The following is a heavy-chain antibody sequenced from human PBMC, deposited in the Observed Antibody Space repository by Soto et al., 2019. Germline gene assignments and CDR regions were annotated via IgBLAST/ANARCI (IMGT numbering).Heavy chain of an antibody. CDR1: GGSVNSDTFY. J-gene: IGHJ4*02. D-gene: IGHD6-6*01. CDR2: IYYTGST. Sequence: QVHLQESGPGQVKPSETLSLICTVSGGSVNSDTFYWSWIRQPPGRGLEWIGYIYYTGSTNYNPSVKSRVTISINTSRNQFSLKLTSVTAADTAVYYCAREFSNSPEAFDSWGQGSLVTVSS. V-gene: IGHV4-61*01. CDR3: AREFSNSPEAFDS.